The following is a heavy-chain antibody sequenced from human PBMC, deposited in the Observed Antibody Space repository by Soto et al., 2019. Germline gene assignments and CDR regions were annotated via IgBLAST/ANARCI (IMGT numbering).Heavy chain of an antibody. CDR1: RGTFSSYA. V-gene: IGHV1-69*06. J-gene: IGHJ4*02. CDR3: ARDDPTDYGDYNFDY. D-gene: IGHD4-17*01. Sequence: QVQLVQSGAEVKKPGSSVKVSCKASRGTFSSYAISWVRQAPGQGLEWMGGIIPIFGTANYAQKFQGRVTITADKSTSKAYMELSSLRSEDTAVYYCARDDPTDYGDYNFDYWGQGTLVTVSS. CDR2: IIPIFGTA.